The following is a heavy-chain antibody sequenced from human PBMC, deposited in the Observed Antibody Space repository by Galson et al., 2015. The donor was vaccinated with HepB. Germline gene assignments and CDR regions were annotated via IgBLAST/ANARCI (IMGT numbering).Heavy chain of an antibody. V-gene: IGHV4-59*08. CDR1: GGSISSYY. CDR2: IYYSGST. J-gene: IGHJ6*02. Sequence: SETLSLTCTVSGGSISSYYWSWIRQPPGKGLEWIGYIYYSGSTNYNPSLKSRVTISVDTSKNQFSLKLSSVTAADTAVYYCARWHQGSAAGTSGYYGMDVWGQGTTVTVSS. D-gene: IGHD6-13*01. CDR3: ARWHQGSAAGTSGYYGMDV.